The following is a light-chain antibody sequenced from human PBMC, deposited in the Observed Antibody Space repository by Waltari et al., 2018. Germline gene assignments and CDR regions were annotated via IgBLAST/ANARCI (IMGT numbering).Light chain of an antibody. Sequence: QSALTQPASVSGSPGQSITNSCTGTSSDVGGYNYVFWYQQHPGKAPNVMIYDVSNRPSGVTHRFSGSKSGNTASLTISGLPAEDEADYYCSSYTSSSTLGVFGGGTKLPVL. J-gene: IGLJ2*01. CDR1: SSDVGGYNY. CDR2: DVS. CDR3: SSYTSSSTLGV. V-gene: IGLV2-14*01.